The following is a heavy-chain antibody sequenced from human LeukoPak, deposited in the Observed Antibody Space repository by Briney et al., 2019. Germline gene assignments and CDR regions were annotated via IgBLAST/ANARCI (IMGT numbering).Heavy chain of an antibody. J-gene: IGHJ4*02. CDR3: TTGAMTTVNPFDY. D-gene: IGHD4-17*01. Sequence: GGSLRLSCAASGFTFSNAWMSWVRQAPGKGLEWVGRIKSKTEGGTTDYAAPVKGRFTISRDDSKNTLYLQMNSLKTEDTAVYYCTTGAMTTVNPFDYWGQGTLVTVSS. V-gene: IGHV3-15*01. CDR1: GFTFSNAW. CDR2: IKSKTEGGTT.